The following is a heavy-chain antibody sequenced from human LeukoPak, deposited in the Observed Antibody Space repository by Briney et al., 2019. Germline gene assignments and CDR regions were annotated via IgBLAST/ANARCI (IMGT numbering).Heavy chain of an antibody. J-gene: IGHJ4*02. CDR1: GFTFSSYA. D-gene: IGHD7-27*01. CDR2: ISGSGGST. V-gene: IGHV3-23*01. CDR3: ATPERVTGVPSNGDY. Sequence: GGSLRLSCAASGFTFSSYAMSWVRKAPGKGLEWVSAISGSGGSTYYADSVKGRFTISRDNSKNTLYLQMNSLRAEDTAVYYCATPERVTGVPSNGDYWGQGTLVTVSS.